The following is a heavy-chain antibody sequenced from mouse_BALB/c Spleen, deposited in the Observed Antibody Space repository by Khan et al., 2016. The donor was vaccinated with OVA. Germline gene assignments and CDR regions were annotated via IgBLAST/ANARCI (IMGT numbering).Heavy chain of an antibody. J-gene: IGHJ4*01. CDR2: IDPANGNT. Sequence: EVQLQQSGAELVKPGASVKLSCTASGFNITDTYIHWVKQRPEQGLEWIGMIDPANGNTKYDPKFLGKATITAATSSNTAYLQLRSLTSEDYAVYYDARRRGKYEDYEMDYWGQGTSVTVSS. V-gene: IGHV14-3*02. D-gene: IGHD2-12*01. CDR3: ARRRGKYEDYEMDY. CDR1: GFNITDTY.